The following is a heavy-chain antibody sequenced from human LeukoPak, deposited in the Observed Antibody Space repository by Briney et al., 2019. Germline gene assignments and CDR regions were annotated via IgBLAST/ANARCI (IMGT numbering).Heavy chain of an antibody. V-gene: IGHV3-23*01. CDR1: GFTFSDYA. J-gene: IGHJ4*02. CDR3: AKRGGSCSSTSCYGGFDY. CDR2: IGGSGGST. Sequence: GGSLRLSCAASGFTFSDYAMSWVRQAPGKGLEWVSAIGGSGGSTYYADSVKGRFTISRDNSKNTLYLQMNSLRAEDMALYYCAKRGGSCSSTSCYGGFDYWGQGTLVTVSS. D-gene: IGHD2-2*01.